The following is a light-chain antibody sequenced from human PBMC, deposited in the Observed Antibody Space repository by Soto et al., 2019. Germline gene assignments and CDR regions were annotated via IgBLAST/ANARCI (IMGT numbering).Light chain of an antibody. CDR2: AAS. Sequence: DIQLTQSPSSLSASVGDRVSISCRASQSISNYLNWYQQKPGKAPKVLIFAASTLQSGVPSRFSGSGSGTDFTLTITSLQPEDFATYYCQQSYSRTFGQGGMVDIK. CDR1: QSISNY. CDR3: QQSYSRT. J-gene: IGKJ1*01. V-gene: IGKV1-39*01.